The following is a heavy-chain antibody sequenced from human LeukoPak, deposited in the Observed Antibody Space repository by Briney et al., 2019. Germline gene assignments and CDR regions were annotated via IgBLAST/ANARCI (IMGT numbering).Heavy chain of an antibody. V-gene: IGHV4-59*08. J-gene: IGHJ5*02. Sequence: PSETLSLTCTVSGESISGFYWNWIRQPPGKGLEWIGYIYYSGSTNYNPSLKSRVTISIDTSKNQFSLKLSSVTAADTAVYYCARGGYSYGYMASWGQGTLVTVSS. CDR2: IYYSGST. CDR1: GESISGFY. CDR3: ARGGYSYGYMAS. D-gene: IGHD5-18*01.